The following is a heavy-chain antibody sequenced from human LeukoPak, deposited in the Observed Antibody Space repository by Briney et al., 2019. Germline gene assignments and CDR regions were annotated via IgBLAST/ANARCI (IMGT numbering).Heavy chain of an antibody. CDR2: ISGSGGST. V-gene: IGHV3-23*01. D-gene: IGHD6-13*01. Sequence: GGSPRLSCAASGFTFSSYAMSWVRQAPGKGLEWVSAISGSGGSTYYADSVKGRFTISRDNSKNTLYLQMNSLRAEDTAVYYCAVGIAAAGTRYYGMDVWGQGTTVTVSS. J-gene: IGHJ6*02. CDR3: AVGIAAAGTRYYGMDV. CDR1: GFTFSSYA.